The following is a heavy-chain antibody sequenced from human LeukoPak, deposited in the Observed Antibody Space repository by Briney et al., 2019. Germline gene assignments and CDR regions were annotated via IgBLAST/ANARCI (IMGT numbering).Heavy chain of an antibody. D-gene: IGHD3-22*01. Sequence: GGSLRLSCAASGFTFSSYSMNWVRQAPGKGLEWVSSISSSSSYIYYADSVKGRFTISRDNAKNTLYLQMNSLRAEDTAVYYCARDYYYDSQPLNAFDIWGQGTMVTVSS. CDR1: GFTFSSYS. CDR2: ISSSSSYI. J-gene: IGHJ3*02. CDR3: ARDYYYDSQPLNAFDI. V-gene: IGHV3-21*01.